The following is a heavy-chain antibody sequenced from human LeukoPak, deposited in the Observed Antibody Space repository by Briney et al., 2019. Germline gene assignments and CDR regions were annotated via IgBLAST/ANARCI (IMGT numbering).Heavy chain of an antibody. J-gene: IGHJ4*02. CDR3: ARDGGPKSRGYCSSTSCYLGYPVDY. CDR1: GFTFSSYG. CDR2: IWYDGSNK. V-gene: IGHV3-33*01. D-gene: IGHD2-2*01. Sequence: PGGSLRLSCAASGFTFSSYGIHWVRQAPGKGLEWVAVIWYDGSNKYYADSVKGRFTISRDNSKNTLYLQMNSLRAEDTAVYYCARDGGPKSRGYCSSTSCYLGYPVDYWGQGTLVTVSS.